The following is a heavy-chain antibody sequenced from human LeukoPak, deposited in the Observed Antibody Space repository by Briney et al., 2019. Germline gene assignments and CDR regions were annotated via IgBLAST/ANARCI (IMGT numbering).Heavy chain of an antibody. D-gene: IGHD3-10*01. CDR1: GFTFSSYA. V-gene: IGHV3-23*01. J-gene: IGHJ4*02. Sequence: PGGSLRLSYAASGFTFSSYAMSWVRQAPGKGLEWVSAISGSGGSTYYADSVKGRFTISRDNSKNTLYLQMNSLRAEDTAVYYCAKGGSGGSGSPRLFLYFDYWGQGTLVTVSS. CDR3: AKGGSGGSGSPRLFLYFDY. CDR2: ISGSGGST.